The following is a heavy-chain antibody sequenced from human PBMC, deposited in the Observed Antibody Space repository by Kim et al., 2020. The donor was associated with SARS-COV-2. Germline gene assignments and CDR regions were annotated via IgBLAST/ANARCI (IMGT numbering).Heavy chain of an antibody. CDR2: ISAYNGNT. D-gene: IGHD3-10*01. V-gene: IGHV1-18*01. CDR3: ARDSMVRGVITKHYYYYGMDV. J-gene: IGHJ6*02. Sequence: ASVKVSCKASGYTFTSYGISWVRQAPGQGLEWMGWISAYNGNTNYAQKLQGRVTMTTDTSTSTAYMELRSLRSDDTAVYYCARDSMVRGVITKHYYYYGMDVWGQGTTVTVSS. CDR1: GYTFTSYG.